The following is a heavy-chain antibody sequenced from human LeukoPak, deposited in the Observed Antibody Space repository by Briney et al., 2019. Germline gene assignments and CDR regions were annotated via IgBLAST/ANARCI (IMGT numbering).Heavy chain of an antibody. CDR2: IIPISGTA. J-gene: IGHJ5*02. CDR1: GGTFSSYA. V-gene: IGHV1-69*06. CDR3: ARDGGEAAAGTYGWFDP. Sequence: GASVKVSCKASGGTFSSYAISWVRQAPGQGLEWMGGIIPISGTANYAQKFQGRVTITADKSTSTAYMELSSLRSEDTAVYYCARDGGEAAAGTYGWFDPWGQGTLVTVSS. D-gene: IGHD6-13*01.